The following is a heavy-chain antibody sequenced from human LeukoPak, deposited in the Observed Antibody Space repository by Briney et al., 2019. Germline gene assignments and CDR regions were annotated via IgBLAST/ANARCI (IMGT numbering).Heavy chain of an antibody. J-gene: IGHJ4*02. V-gene: IGHV4-39*01. CDR1: GGSISSSSYY. CDR2: IYYSGST. CDR3: ARRGFSLPFDD. Sequence: SETLSLTCTVSGGSISSSSYYWGWIRQPPGKGLEWIGSIYYSGSTYYNPSLKSRVTISVDTSKNQFSLKLSSVTAADTAVYYCARRGFSLPFDDWGQGTLVTVSS.